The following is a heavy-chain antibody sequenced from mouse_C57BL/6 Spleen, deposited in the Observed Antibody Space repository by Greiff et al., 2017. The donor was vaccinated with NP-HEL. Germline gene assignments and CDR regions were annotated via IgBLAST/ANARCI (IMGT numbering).Heavy chain of an antibody. Sequence: EVKLVESGGGLVKPGGSLKLSCAASGFTFSSYAMSWVRQTPEKRLEWVATISDGGSYTYYPDNVKGRFTISRDNAKNNLYLQMSHLKSEDTAMYYCARDGTGTRVAYWGQGTLVTVSA. V-gene: IGHV5-4*01. CDR1: GFTFSSYA. CDR3: ARDGTGTRVAY. CDR2: ISDGGSYT. D-gene: IGHD4-1*01. J-gene: IGHJ3*01.